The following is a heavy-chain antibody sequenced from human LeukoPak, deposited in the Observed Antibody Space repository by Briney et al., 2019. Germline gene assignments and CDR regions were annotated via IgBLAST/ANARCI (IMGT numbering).Heavy chain of an antibody. CDR2: ISSSGSTI. D-gene: IGHD3-3*01. CDR3: ARGHYDFWSGHDKYYFDY. Sequence: GGSLRLSCAASGFTFSDYYMSWIRQAPGKGLEWVSYISSSGSTIYYADSVKGRFTISRDNAKNSLYLQMNRLRAEDTAVYYCARGHYDFWSGHDKYYFDYWGQGTLVTVSS. CDR1: GFTFSDYY. J-gene: IGHJ4*02. V-gene: IGHV3-11*04.